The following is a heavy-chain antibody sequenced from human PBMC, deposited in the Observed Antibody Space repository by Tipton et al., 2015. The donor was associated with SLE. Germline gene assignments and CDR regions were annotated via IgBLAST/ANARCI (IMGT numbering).Heavy chain of an antibody. J-gene: IGHJ4*02. V-gene: IGHV3-74*01. CDR2: INSDGSYT. CDR3: ARPLQHSSSSVHN. CDR1: GFTFSRYW. D-gene: IGHD6-6*01. Sequence: SLRLSCAASGFTFSRYWMHWVRQAPGKGLVWVARINSDGSYTNYADSVRGRFTISRDNAKNTLHLQMNRLRAEDTAVYYCARPLQHSSSSVHNWGQGTLVTVSS.